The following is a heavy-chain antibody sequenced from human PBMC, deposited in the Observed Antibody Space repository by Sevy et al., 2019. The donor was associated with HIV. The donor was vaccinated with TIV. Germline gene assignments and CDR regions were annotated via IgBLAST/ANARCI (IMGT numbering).Heavy chain of an antibody. Sequence: GGSLRLSCVASGITFSNYAMSWVRQAPGKGLEWVSAISGSGGGTYYADSVKGRFTISRDNSKNTLYLQMNSLRAEDTAVYYCAKEDCSGGTCYGGFDYWGQGTLVTVSS. V-gene: IGHV3-23*01. J-gene: IGHJ4*02. CDR1: GITFSNYA. D-gene: IGHD2-15*01. CDR3: AKEDCSGGTCYGGFDY. CDR2: ISGSGGGT.